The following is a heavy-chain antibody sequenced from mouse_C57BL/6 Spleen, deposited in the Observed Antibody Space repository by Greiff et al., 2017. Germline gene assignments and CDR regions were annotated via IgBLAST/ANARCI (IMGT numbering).Heavy chain of an antibody. CDR3: ARDDGYYYGSSAYYAMDD. V-gene: IGHV5-4*01. CDR2: ISDGGSYT. J-gene: IGHJ4*01. D-gene: IGHD1-1*01. Sequence: EVHLVESGGGLVKPGGSLKLSCAASGFTFSSYAMSWVRQTPEKRLEWVATISDGGSYTYYPDNVKGRFTISRDNAKNNLYLQMSHMKSEDTAMYYCARDDGYYYGSSAYYAMDDWGQGTSVTVAS. CDR1: GFTFSSYA.